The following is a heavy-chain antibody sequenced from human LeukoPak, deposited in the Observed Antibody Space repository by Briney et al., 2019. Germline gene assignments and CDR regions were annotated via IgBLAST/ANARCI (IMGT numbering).Heavy chain of an antibody. CDR1: GHTFTRYY. Sequence: LGASVKVSXKASGHTFTRYYMHWVRQAPGQGLEWMGIINPSGGSTSYAQKFQGRVTMTRDTSTNTVYMKLSSLRSDDTAVYYCPRDREYGSSAFDIWGQGTMVTVSS. CDR2: INPSGGST. V-gene: IGHV1-46*01. D-gene: IGHD3-10*01. CDR3: PRDREYGSSAFDI. J-gene: IGHJ3*02.